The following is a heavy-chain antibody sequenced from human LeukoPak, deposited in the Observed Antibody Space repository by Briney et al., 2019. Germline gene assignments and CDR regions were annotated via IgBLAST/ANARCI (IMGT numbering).Heavy chain of an antibody. CDR3: ARGGDDILTGYYDY. CDR1: GGTFSSYA. CDR2: IIPIFGTA. J-gene: IGHJ4*02. Sequence: ASVKVSCKASGGTFSSYAISWVRQAPGQGLEWMGGIIPIFGTANYAQKFQGRVTITADESTSTAYMELSSLRSEDTAVYYCARGGDDILTGYYDYWGQGTLVTVSS. V-gene: IGHV1-69*13. D-gene: IGHD3-9*01.